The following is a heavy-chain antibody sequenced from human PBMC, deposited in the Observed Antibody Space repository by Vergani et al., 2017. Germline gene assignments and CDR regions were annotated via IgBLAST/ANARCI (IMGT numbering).Heavy chain of an antibody. CDR3: ARDHSYCSSXSCYIYYYYYYMDV. CDR2: IKQDGSEK. J-gene: IGHJ6*03. Sequence: EVQLVESGGGLVQPGGSLRLSCAASGFTFSSYWMSWVRQAPGKGLEWVANIKQDGSEKYYVDSVKGRFTISRDNAKNSLYLQMNSLRAEDTAVYYCARDHSYCSSXSCYIYYYYYYMDVWGKGTTVTVSS. V-gene: IGHV3-7*01. D-gene: IGHD2-2*01. CDR1: GFTFSSYW.